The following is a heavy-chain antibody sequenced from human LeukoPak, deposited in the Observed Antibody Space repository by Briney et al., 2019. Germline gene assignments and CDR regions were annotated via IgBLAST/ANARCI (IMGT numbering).Heavy chain of an antibody. CDR1: GFXFSTYG. Sequence: PGGSLRLSCAASGFXFSTYGMNWVRXAPGKGLEWVSSISSRSDSIHYADALRGRFTVSRDNSKNSLFLQMNSVTAEDTAVYYCASGVQHCADGDCYSIYWGQGTLVTVSP. CDR3: ASGVQHCADGDCYSIY. J-gene: IGHJ4*02. D-gene: IGHD2-21*01. V-gene: IGHV3-21*01. CDR2: ISSRSDSI.